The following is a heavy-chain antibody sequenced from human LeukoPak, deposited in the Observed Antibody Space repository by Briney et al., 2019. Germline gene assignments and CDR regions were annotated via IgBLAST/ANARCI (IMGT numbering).Heavy chain of an antibody. Sequence: SETLSLTCTVSGGSISSSSYYWGWIRQPPGKGLEWIGSIYYSGSTNYNPSLKSRVTISVDTSKNQFSLKLSSVTAADTAVYYCARGAFGELSGWFDPWGQGTLVTVSS. CDR2: IYYSGST. D-gene: IGHD3-10*01. J-gene: IGHJ5*02. CDR1: GGSISSSSYY. V-gene: IGHV4-39*07. CDR3: ARGAFGELSGWFDP.